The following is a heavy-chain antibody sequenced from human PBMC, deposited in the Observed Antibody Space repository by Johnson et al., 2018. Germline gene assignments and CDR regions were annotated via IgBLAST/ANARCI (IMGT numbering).Heavy chain of an antibody. D-gene: IGHD2-21*02. CDR2: MNPNSGNT. CDR3: ANTSADFCGGDCYPYYYYYYGMDV. CDR1: GYTFTSYD. Sequence: QVQLVQSGAEVKKPGASVKVSCKASGYTFTSYDINWVRQATGQGLEWMGWMNPNSGNTGYAQKFQGRVTMTRNTSISTAYMELSSLRSGDTAVYYCANTSADFCGGDCYPYYYYYYGMDVWGQGTTVTVSS. J-gene: IGHJ6*02. V-gene: IGHV1-8*01.